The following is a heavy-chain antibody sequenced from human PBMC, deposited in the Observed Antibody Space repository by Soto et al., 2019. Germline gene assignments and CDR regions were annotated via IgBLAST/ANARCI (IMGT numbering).Heavy chain of an antibody. CDR2: IYYSGST. CDR1: GGSISSYY. Sequence: PSETLSLTCTVSGGSISSYYWSWVRQPPGKGLEWIGYIYYSGSTNYNPSLKSRVTISVDTSKNQFSLKLSSVTAADTAVYYCARHGKSSGWYYFDYWGQGTLVTVSS. D-gene: IGHD6-19*01. V-gene: IGHV4-59*08. J-gene: IGHJ4*02. CDR3: ARHGKSSGWYYFDY.